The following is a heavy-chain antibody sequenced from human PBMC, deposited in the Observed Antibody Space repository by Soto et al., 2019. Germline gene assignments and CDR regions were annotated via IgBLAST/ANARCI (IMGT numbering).Heavy chain of an antibody. CDR2: INHSGST. J-gene: IGHJ4*02. D-gene: IGHD3-16*02. Sequence: SETLSLTCAVYGGSFRGYYCSWIRQPPGKGLEWIGEINHSGSTNYNPSLKSRVTISVDTSKNQFSLKLSSVTAADTAVYYCARKGDYVWGSYRRREYYFDYWGQGTLVTVSS. CDR1: GGSFRGYY. CDR3: ARKGDYVWGSYRRREYYFDY. V-gene: IGHV4-34*01.